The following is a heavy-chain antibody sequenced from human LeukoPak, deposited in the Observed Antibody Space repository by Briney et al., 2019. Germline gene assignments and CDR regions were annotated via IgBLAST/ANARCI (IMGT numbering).Heavy chain of an antibody. D-gene: IGHD3/OR15-3a*01. Sequence: GGSPRLSCAASGFTFSSYSMNWVRQAPGKGLEWVSSISSSSSYIYYADSVKGRFTISRDNAKNSLYLQMNSLRAEDTAVYYCARDFGREATGAFDIWGQGTMVTVPS. CDR1: GFTFSSYS. CDR2: ISSSSSYI. CDR3: ARDFGREATGAFDI. J-gene: IGHJ3*02. V-gene: IGHV3-21*01.